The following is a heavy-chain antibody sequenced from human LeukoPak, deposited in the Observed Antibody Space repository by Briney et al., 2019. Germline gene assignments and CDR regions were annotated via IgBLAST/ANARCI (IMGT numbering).Heavy chain of an antibody. CDR1: GGTFSSYA. V-gene: IGHV1-69*04. CDR2: IIPILGIA. CDR3: ARAGAARPTFYYYMDV. J-gene: IGHJ6*03. Sequence: ASVKVSCKASGGTFSSYAISWVRQAPGQGLEWMGRIIPILGIANYAQKFQGRVTITADKSTSTAYMELSSLRSEDTAVYYCARAGAARPTFYYYMDVWGKGTTVTVSS. D-gene: IGHD6-6*01.